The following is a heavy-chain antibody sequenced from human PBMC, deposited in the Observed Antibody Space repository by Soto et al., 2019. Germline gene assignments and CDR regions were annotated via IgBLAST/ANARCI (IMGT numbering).Heavy chain of an antibody. CDR3: ARGAIGLNWFDP. Sequence: SETLSLTCTVFGGSISSGGYYWSWIRQHPGKGLEWIGYIYYSGSTYYNPSLKSRVTISVDTSKNQFSLKLSSVTAADTAVYYCARGAIGLNWFDPWGQGTLVTVSS. D-gene: IGHD2-21*01. CDR2: IYYSGST. V-gene: IGHV4-31*03. J-gene: IGHJ5*02. CDR1: GGSISSGGYY.